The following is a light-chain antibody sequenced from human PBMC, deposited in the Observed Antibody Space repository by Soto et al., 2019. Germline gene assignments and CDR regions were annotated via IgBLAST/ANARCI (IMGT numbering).Light chain of an antibody. Sequence: DIQMTQSPSSLSASVGDRVTITCRASQSISTYLNWYQQKPGKAPKLLIFAASSLQSGVPSRFSGSGSETRFTLTISSLQAEDFATYYCQQSYFIPRTFGQGTKVDIK. V-gene: IGKV1-39*01. CDR3: QQSYFIPRT. J-gene: IGKJ1*01. CDR2: AAS. CDR1: QSISTY.